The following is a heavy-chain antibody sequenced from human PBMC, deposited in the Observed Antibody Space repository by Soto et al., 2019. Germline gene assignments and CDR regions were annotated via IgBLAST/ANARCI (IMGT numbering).Heavy chain of an antibody. CDR2: INAYNGHT. D-gene: IGHD2-8*01. Sequence: QVQRVQPGAEVKKPGASGKVSCKASGYTFTNYGISWLRQAPGQGLEGMGWINAYNGHTNYGQKFKGRVTMTTYAATSTAYMELRSLRYDDTAVYYCARNPVQNGYGTHAVGPRGNWFDPWGQGTLVTVSS. CDR1: GYTFTNYG. CDR3: ARNPVQNGYGTHAVGPRGNWFDP. V-gene: IGHV1-18*01. J-gene: IGHJ5*02.